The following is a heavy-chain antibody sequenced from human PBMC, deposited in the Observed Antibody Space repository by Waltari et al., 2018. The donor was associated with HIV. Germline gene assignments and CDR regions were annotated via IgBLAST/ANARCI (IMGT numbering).Heavy chain of an antibody. CDR3: ARANSSTSRYSAFDM. Sequence: QVQLQESGPGLVKPSETLSLTCTASGGSISSFYWSWVRQPAGKGLEWIGRFYSSGNSNYNPSLKSRVTLSLDTSKNQFSLNLSSVTAADTAVYYCARANSSTSRYSAFDMWGQGTVVTVSS. J-gene: IGHJ3*02. V-gene: IGHV4-4*07. CDR2: FYSSGNS. CDR1: GGSISSFY. D-gene: IGHD2-2*02.